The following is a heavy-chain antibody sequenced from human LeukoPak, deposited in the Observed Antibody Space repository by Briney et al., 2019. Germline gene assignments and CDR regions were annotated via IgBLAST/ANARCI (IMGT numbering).Heavy chain of an antibody. D-gene: IGHD2-15*01. CDR3: ARGRADGIVVVVAALDAFDI. V-gene: IGHV7-4-1*02. CDR1: GYTFTSYA. CDR2: INTNTGNP. J-gene: IGHJ3*02. Sequence: ASVKVSCKASGYTFTSYAMNWVRQAPGQGLEWMGWINTNTGNPTYAQGFTGRFVFSLDTSVSTAYLQISSLKAEDTAVYYCARGRADGIVVVVAALDAFDIWGQGTMVTVSS.